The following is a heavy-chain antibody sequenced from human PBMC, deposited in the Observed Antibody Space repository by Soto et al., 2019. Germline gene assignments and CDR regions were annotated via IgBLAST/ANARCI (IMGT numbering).Heavy chain of an antibody. Sequence: QVQLVQSGAEVKQPGASVKVSCKASGYTFTNYGFTWVRQAPGQGLEWLGWISTYNGNTKYAQKVQGRLTMTTDTSTSTANMELTSLRSDDTALYYCARTTVTASYYYMHVWGKGSTVTVSS. CDR3: ARTTVTASYYYMHV. J-gene: IGHJ6*03. V-gene: IGHV1-18*01. CDR1: GYTFTNYG. D-gene: IGHD4-17*01. CDR2: ISTYNGNT.